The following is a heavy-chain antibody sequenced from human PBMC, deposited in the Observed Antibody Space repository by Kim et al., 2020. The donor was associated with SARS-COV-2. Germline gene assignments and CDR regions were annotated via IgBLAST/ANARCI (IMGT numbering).Heavy chain of an antibody. V-gene: IGHV4-31*03. CDR2: IYYSGST. CDR3: ARVRAIPAPSTFDY. CDR1: GGSISSGGYY. Sequence: SETLSLTCTVSGGSISSGGYYWSWIRQHPGKGLEWIGYIYYSGSTYYNPSLKSRVTISVDTSKNQFSLKLSSVTAADTAVYYCARVRAIPAPSTFDYWGQGTLVTVSS. J-gene: IGHJ4*02. D-gene: IGHD2-2*02.